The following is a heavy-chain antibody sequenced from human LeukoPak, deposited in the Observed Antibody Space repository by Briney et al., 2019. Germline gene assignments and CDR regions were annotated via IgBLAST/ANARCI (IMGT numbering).Heavy chain of an antibody. CDR2: IIPILGIA. J-gene: IGHJ4*02. CDR3: ARHHSSSWYLFDY. D-gene: IGHD6-13*01. V-gene: IGHV1-69*04. CDR1: GGTFSSYA. Sequence: SVKVSCKASGGTFSSYAISWVRQAPGQGLEWMGRIIPILGIANYAQKFQGRVTITADKSTSTAYMELSSLRSEDTAVYYCARHHSSSWYLFDYWGQGTLVTVSS.